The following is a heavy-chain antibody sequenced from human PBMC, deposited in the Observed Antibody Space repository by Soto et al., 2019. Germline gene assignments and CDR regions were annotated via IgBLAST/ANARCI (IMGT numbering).Heavy chain of an antibody. CDR3: ARGHGDYAYYYYGMDV. V-gene: IGHV1-46*01. J-gene: IGHJ6*02. CDR1: GYTFTSYY. Sequence: GASVKFSCKASGYTFTSYYMHWVRQAPGQGLEWMGIINPSGGSTSYAQKFQGRVTMTRDTSTSTVYMELSSLRSEDTAVYYCARGHGDYAYYYYGMDVWGQGTTVTVSS. CDR2: INPSGGST. D-gene: IGHD4-17*01.